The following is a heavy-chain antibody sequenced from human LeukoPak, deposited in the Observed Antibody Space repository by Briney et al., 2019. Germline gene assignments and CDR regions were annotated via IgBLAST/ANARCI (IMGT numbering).Heavy chain of an antibody. J-gene: IGHJ3*02. D-gene: IGHD2-2*01. V-gene: IGHV3-7*04. CDR1: GFTFSSYW. Sequence: PGGSLRLSCAVSGFTFSSYWMSWVREAPGQGLELVANIKQDGSEKYYVDSVKGRFTISRDNATNSLYLQMNSRRADDTGVYYWARSQLGACDSWGQGTMVSVSS. CDR2: IKQDGSEK. CDR3: ARSQLGACDS.